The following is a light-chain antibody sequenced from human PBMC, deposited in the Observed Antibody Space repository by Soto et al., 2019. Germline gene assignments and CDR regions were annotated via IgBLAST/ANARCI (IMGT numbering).Light chain of an antibody. V-gene: IGKV1-9*01. CDR1: QAIGYF. CDR3: QHRHSYPIT. CDR2: SAF. Sequence: DIQLTQSPSFLSASVGDRVTITCRASQAIGYFVAWYQQKPGQAPNLLIHSAFTLQSGVPSRFSGSASGTEFTLTISSLQAEDFASYYCQHRHSYPITFGQGTRLEIK. J-gene: IGKJ5*01.